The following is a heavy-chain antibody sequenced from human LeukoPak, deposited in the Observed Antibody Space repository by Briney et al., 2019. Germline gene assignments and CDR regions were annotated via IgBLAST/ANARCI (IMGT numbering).Heavy chain of an antibody. CDR2: INPSRDVT. V-gene: IGHV1-2*02. Sequence: ASVKVSCKASGYTFTDYYLHWVRQAPGQGPEWMGWINPSRDVTEYSQKFQGRLTMTTDTSVNTAYMELSSLTSDDTAFYYCARVSTDRSSWCCGLDSWGQGTLVTVSS. CDR1: GYTFTDYY. D-gene: IGHD6-13*01. J-gene: IGHJ5*01. CDR3: ARVSTDRSSWCCGLDS.